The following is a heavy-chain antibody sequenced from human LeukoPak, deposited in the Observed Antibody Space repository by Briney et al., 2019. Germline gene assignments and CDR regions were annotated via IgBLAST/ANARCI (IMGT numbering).Heavy chain of an antibody. J-gene: IGHJ4*02. CDR1: GGSISSSSYD. Sequence: SETLSLTCTVSGGSISSSSYDWGWIRQPPGKGLEWIGSIYYSGSTYYNPSLKSRVTISADTSKNQFSLKLSSVTAADTAVYYCATEKSSGYHWGQGTLVTVSS. CDR2: IYYSGST. V-gene: IGHV4-39*02. D-gene: IGHD3-22*01. CDR3: ATEKSSGYH.